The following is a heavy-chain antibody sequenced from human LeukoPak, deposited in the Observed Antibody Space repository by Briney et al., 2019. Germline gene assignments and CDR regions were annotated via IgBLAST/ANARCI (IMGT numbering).Heavy chain of an antibody. V-gene: IGHV1-2*02. CDR3: ARLRDPFDY. CDR1: GHTFTGNY. J-gene: IGHJ4*02. CDR2: INPNSGGT. Sequence: ASVKVSCKASGHTFTGNYIHWVRQVPGQGLEWMGWINPNSGGTNYAQKFQGRVTMTRDTSISTAYMEPSRLRSDDTAVYYCARLRDPFDYWGQGTLVTVSS.